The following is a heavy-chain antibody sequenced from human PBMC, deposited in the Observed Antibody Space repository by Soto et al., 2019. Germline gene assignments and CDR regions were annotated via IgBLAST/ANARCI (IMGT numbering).Heavy chain of an antibody. CDR3: ARGWSRFEYYYYGMDV. D-gene: IGHD2-21*01. CDR1: GGSISSGGYY. V-gene: IGHV4-31*03. Sequence: PSETLSLTCTVSGGSISSGGYYWSWIRQHPGKGLEWIGYIYYSGSTYYNPSLKSRVTISVDTSKNQFSLKLSSVTAADTAVYYCARGWSRFEYYYYGMDVWGQGTTVTVSS. CDR2: IYYSGST. J-gene: IGHJ6*02.